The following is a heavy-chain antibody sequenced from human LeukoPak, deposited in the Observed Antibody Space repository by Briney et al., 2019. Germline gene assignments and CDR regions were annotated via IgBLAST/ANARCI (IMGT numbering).Heavy chain of an antibody. V-gene: IGHV4-4*07. CDR2: IYTSGST. J-gene: IGHJ4*02. CDR1: GGSISSYY. CDR3: AGGAYTAMAPYYFDY. Sequence: PSETLSLTCTVSGGSISSYYWSWIRQPAGKGLEWIGRIYTSGSTNYNPSLKSRVTMSVDTSKNQFSLKLSSVTAADTAVYYCAGGAYTAMAPYYFDYWGQGTLVTVSS. D-gene: IGHD5-18*01.